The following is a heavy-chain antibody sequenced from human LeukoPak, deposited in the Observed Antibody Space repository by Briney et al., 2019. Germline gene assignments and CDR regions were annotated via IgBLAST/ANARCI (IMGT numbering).Heavy chain of an antibody. J-gene: IGHJ3*02. CDR2: IHYSGGT. D-gene: IGHD2-21*02. Sequence: PSETLSLTCTVSGGSVSTGRYYWSWIRQPPGKGLEWIGYIHYSGGTNYNFSLKSRLTISLDTSKDQFSLELSSVTAADTAVYYCARCARYCGGDCYPDGFDIWGQGTMVTVSS. CDR1: GGSVSTGRYY. V-gene: IGHV4-61*01. CDR3: ARCARYCGGDCYPDGFDI.